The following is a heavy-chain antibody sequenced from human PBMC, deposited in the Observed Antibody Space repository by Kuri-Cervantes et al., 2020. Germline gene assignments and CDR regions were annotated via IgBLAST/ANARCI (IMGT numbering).Heavy chain of an antibody. CDR3: ARGRITIFGVVIMSLRAFDI. CDR2: IYYSGST. CDR1: GGSISSYY. D-gene: IGHD3-3*01. J-gene: IGHJ3*02. V-gene: IGHV4-39*07. Sequence: SETLSLTCTVSGGSISSYYWSWIRQPPGKGLEWIGSIYYSGSTYYNPSLKSRVTISVDTSKNQFSLKLSSVTAADTAVYYCARGRITIFGVVIMSLRAFDIWGQGTMVTVSS.